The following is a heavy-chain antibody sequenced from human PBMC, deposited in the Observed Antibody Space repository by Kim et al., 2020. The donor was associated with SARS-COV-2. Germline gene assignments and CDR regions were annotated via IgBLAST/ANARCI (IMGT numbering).Heavy chain of an antibody. Sequence: TLSLTCTVSGGSISSGGYYWNWIRQHPGKGLEWIGFIFHSGSTYYNPSLKSRVTMSVDTSKNQFSLLLSSVTAADTAVHYCARDDYYGSGSNAFEIWG. CDR2: IFHSGST. V-gene: IGHV4-31*03. CDR1: GGSISSGGYY. CDR3: ARDDYYGSGSNAFEI. J-gene: IGHJ3*02. D-gene: IGHD3-10*01.